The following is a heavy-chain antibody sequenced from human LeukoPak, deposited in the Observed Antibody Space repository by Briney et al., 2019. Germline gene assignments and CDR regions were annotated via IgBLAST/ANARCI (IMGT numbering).Heavy chain of an antibody. CDR3: ARVSTGITGTPGAFDI. V-gene: IGHV1-69*05. CDR2: IIPIFGTA. CDR1: GGTFSSYA. Sequence: SVKVSCKASGGTFSSYAISWVRQAPGQGLEWMGGIIPIFGTANYAQRFQGRVTITTDESTSTAYMELSSLRSEDTAVYYCARVSTGITGTPGAFDIWGQGTMVTVSS. J-gene: IGHJ3*02. D-gene: IGHD1-20*01.